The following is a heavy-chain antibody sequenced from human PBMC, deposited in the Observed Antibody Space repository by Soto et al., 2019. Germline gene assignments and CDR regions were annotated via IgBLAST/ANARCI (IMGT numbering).Heavy chain of an antibody. CDR1: GYSFTSYW. CDR2: IYPGDSDT. V-gene: IGHV5-51*01. Sequence: PGESLKISCKGSGYSFTSYWIGWVRQMPGKGLEWMGIIYPGDSDTRYSPSFQGQVTISADKSISTAYLQWSSLKASDTAMYYCARSDYYDSSGRRLFDIWGQGTMVTVSS. CDR3: ARSDYYDSSGRRLFDI. J-gene: IGHJ3*02. D-gene: IGHD3-22*01.